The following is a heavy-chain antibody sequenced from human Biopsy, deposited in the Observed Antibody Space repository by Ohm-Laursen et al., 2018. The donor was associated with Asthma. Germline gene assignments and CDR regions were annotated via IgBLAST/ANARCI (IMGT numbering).Heavy chain of an antibody. V-gene: IGHV1-69*13. D-gene: IGHD6-6*01. J-gene: IGHJ6*02. CDR1: GDSFSNYA. Sequence: SVKVSCNASGDSFSNYAISWVRQAPGQGLEWMGGLIPVLGTPDHAQMFEGRVTITADESTSTAYMELTSLSSEDTAVFFCGGCSSSNYYYGLDVWGQGTTVIVSS. CDR3: GGCSSSNYYYGLDV. CDR2: LIPVLGTP.